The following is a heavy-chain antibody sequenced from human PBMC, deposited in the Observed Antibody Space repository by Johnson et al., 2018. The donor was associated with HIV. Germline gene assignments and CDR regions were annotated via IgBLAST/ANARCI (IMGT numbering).Heavy chain of an antibody. Sequence: QMQLVESGGGVVQPGRSLRLSCAASGFTFSSYGMHWVRQAPGKGLEWVAVIWYDGSNKYYADSVKGRFTISRDNSKNTLSLQMNSLRAEDTAVYYCAKQHEQLVEPDAFDSWGQGTMVTVSS. V-gene: IGHV3-33*06. CDR3: AKQHEQLVEPDAFDS. D-gene: IGHD6-6*01. J-gene: IGHJ3*02. CDR2: IWYDGSNK. CDR1: GFTFSSYG.